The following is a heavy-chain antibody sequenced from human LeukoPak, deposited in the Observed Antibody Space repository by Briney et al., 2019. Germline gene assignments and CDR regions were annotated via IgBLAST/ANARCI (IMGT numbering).Heavy chain of an antibody. D-gene: IGHD3-9*01. J-gene: IGHJ5*02. Sequence: GSLRLSCAASGFTFSSYAMSWVRQAPGKGLEWVSAISGSGGSTYYADSVKGRFTISRDNSKNTLYLQMNSLRAEDTAVYYCAKDLIATGFSTWFDPWGQGTLVTVSS. CDR3: AKDLIATGFSTWFDP. CDR2: ISGSGGST. V-gene: IGHV3-23*01. CDR1: GFTFSSYA.